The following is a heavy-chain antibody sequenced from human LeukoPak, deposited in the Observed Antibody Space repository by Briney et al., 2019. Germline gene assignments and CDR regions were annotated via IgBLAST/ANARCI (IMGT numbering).Heavy chain of an antibody. CDR1: GYSISSGYY. CDR2: IYHSGST. J-gene: IGHJ5*02. D-gene: IGHD4-17*01. V-gene: IGHV4-38-2*02. CDR3: ARVVDGDYVPWFDP. Sequence: SETLSLTCTVSGYSISSGYYWGWIRQPPRKGLEWIGSIYHSGSTYYNPSLKSRVTISVDTSKNQFSLKLSSVTAADTAVYYCARVVDGDYVPWFDPWGQGTLVTVSS.